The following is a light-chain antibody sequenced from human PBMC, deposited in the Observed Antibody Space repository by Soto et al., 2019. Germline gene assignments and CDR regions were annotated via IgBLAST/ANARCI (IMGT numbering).Light chain of an antibody. J-gene: IGLJ1*01. CDR3: CSYAGSYTYV. Sequence: QSVLPQPRSVSGSPGQSVTISCTGTSSDVGAYNYVSWYQQHPGKAPKLMIYDVIKRTSGVPDRFSGSKSGNTASLTISGLQAEDEADYYCCSYAGSYTYVFGTGTKLTVL. CDR1: SSDVGAYNY. CDR2: DVI. V-gene: IGLV2-11*01.